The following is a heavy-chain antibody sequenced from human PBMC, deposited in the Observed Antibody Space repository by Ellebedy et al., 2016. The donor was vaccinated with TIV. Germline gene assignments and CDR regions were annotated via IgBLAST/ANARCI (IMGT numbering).Heavy chain of an antibody. CDR3: ARDKGYYDTSGYHPNFDH. CDR1: GGSISSYY. CDR2: IYSSGST. V-gene: IGHV4-4*07. J-gene: IGHJ4*02. Sequence: SETLSLXXTVSGGSISSYYWSWIRQPAGKGLELIGRIYSSGSTNYNPSLKSRVTMSVDTSKNQFSLKLRSVTAADTAVYYCARDKGYYDTSGYHPNFDHWGQGTLVTVSS. D-gene: IGHD3-22*01.